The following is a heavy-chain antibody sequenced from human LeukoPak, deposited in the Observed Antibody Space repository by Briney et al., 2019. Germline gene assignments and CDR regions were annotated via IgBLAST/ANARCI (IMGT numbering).Heavy chain of an antibody. Sequence: PSETLSLTCAVSGGSISSGSYYWSWIRQPAGKGLEWIGRIYTSGSTNYNPFLKSRVTISVDTSKNQFSLKLSSVTAADTAVYYCARDRIVVVPAAINYYYYYYMDVWGKGTTVTVSS. D-gene: IGHD2-2*01. V-gene: IGHV4-61*02. CDR2: IYTSGST. J-gene: IGHJ6*03. CDR3: ARDRIVVVPAAINYYYYYYMDV. CDR1: GGSISSGSYY.